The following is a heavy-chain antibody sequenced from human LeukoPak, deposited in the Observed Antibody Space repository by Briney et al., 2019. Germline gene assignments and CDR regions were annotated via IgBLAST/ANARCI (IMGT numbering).Heavy chain of an antibody. J-gene: IGHJ4*02. V-gene: IGHV4-34*01. CDR3: ARHEGYYYGSGSYYSPFDY. CDR1: GGSFSGYY. D-gene: IGHD3-10*01. Sequence: SETLSLTCAVYGGSFSGYYWSWIRQPPGKGLEWIGEINHSGSTNYNPSLKSRVTISVDTSKNQFSLKLSSVTAADTAVYYCARHEGYYYGSGSYYSPFDYWGQGTLVTVSS. CDR2: INHSGST.